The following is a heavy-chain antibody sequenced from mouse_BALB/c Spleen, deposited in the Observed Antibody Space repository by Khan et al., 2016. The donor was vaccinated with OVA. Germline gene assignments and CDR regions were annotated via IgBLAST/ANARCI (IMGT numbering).Heavy chain of an antibody. D-gene: IGHD2-3*01. CDR3: ARVEAIYAGYYHFSWFPD. Sequence: QVQLQQSGAELMKPGASVKISCKATGYTFSSYWMDWVKQRPGHGLEWIGEILPGSGSTKYNEKFKGKATFTADTSSNPAYVQLSSLTSEDSAVXYCARVEAIYAGYYHFSWFPDWGQGTLVTVSA. CDR2: ILPGSGST. CDR1: GYTFSSYW. J-gene: IGHJ3*01. V-gene: IGHV1-9*01.